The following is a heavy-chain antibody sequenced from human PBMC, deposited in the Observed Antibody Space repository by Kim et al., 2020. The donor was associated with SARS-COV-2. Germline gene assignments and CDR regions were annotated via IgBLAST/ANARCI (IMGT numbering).Heavy chain of an antibody. CDR1: GYTFTSYA. CDR3: ARIMYSGSYQDIYYYYYGMDV. D-gene: IGHD1-26*01. V-gene: IGHV7-4-1*02. Sequence: ASVKVSCKASGYTFTSYAMNWVRQAPGQGLEWMGWINTNTGNPTYAQGFTGRFVFSLDTSVSTAYLQISSLKAEDTAVYYCARIMYSGSYQDIYYYYYGMDVWGQGTTVTVSS. J-gene: IGHJ6*02. CDR2: INTNTGNP.